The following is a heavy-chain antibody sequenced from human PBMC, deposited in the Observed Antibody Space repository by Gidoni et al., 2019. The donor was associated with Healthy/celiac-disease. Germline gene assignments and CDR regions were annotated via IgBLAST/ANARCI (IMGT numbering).Heavy chain of an antibody. V-gene: IGHV3-33*01. CDR1: GLTFSSYG. D-gene: IGHD4-17*01. CDR3: ASTVTTGYFDY. Sequence: QVQQVVSGGGVVQPGRSLRLSCAASGLTFSSYGMHWVRQAPGKGLEWVAVIWYDGSNKYYADSVKGRFTISRDNSKNTLYLQMNSLRAEDTAVYYCASTVTTGYFDYWGQGTLVTVSS. J-gene: IGHJ4*02. CDR2: IWYDGSNK.